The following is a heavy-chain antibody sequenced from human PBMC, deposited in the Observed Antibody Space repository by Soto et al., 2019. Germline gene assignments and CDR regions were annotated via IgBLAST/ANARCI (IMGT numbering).Heavy chain of an antibody. CDR2: ISYDGSNK. Sequence: QVQLVESGGGVVQPGRSLRLSCAASGFTFSSYGMHWVRQAPGKGLEWVAVISYDGSNKYYADSVKGRFTISRDNSKNTLYLQMNSLRAEDTAVYYCAKEYSYGYFQAWYYYYGMDVWGQGTTVTVSS. J-gene: IGHJ6*02. V-gene: IGHV3-30*18. CDR1: GFTFSSYG. CDR3: AKEYSYGYFQAWYYYYGMDV. D-gene: IGHD5-18*01.